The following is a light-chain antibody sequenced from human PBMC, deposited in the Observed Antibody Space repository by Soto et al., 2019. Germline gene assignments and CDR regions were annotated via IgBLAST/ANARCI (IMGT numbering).Light chain of an antibody. CDR2: AAS. CDR1: LPISNY. CDR3: QKYNSALLT. V-gene: IGKV1-27*01. J-gene: IGKJ4*01. Sequence: DIQMTQSPSSLAASVGDRVTITCRALLPISNYGAWYQQKPGKIPNHLIYAASTLQAGVPSRFSGSGSGTDFTLTISSLQPEDVASYYCQKYNSALLTVGGGTEVEIK.